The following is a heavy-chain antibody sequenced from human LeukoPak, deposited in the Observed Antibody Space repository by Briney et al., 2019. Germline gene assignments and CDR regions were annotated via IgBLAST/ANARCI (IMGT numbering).Heavy chain of an antibody. CDR2: ISAYNGNT. CDR3: ARATAYCSSTSCYSLDY. Sequence: GASVKVSCKASGYTFTSYGISWVRQAPGQGLEWMGWISAYNGNTNYAQKLQGRVTMTTDTSTSTAYMELRSLRSDDTAVYYCARATAYCSSTSCYSLDYWGQGTLVTVSS. CDR1: GYTFTSYG. D-gene: IGHD2-2*01. J-gene: IGHJ4*02. V-gene: IGHV1-18*01.